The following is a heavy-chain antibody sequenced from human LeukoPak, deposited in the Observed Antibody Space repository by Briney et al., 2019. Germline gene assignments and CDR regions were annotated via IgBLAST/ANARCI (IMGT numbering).Heavy chain of an antibody. Sequence: SETLSLTCTVSGGSISSSSYYWGWIRQPPGKGLEWIGEINHSGSTNYNPSLKSRVTISVDTSKNQFSLKLNSVTAADTAVYYCARLVGATNHRFDYWGQGTLVTVSS. CDR2: INHSGST. CDR3: ARLVGATNHRFDY. D-gene: IGHD1-26*01. V-gene: IGHV4-39*07. J-gene: IGHJ4*02. CDR1: GGSISSSSYY.